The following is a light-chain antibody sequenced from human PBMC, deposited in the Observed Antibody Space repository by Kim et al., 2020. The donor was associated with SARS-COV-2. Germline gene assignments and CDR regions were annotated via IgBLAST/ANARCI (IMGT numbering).Light chain of an antibody. CDR2: GAS. V-gene: IGKV3-15*01. CDR3: QQYYNRPTVT. Sequence: SPGERVTLSCRASQIISNKFAWYRLRTDQAPRLLVCGASTRATDIPSRFGGGGAGTEFTLVISSLHSEVFAVYYCQQYYNRPTVTFGGGTKMDIK. CDR1: QIISNK. J-gene: IGKJ4*01.